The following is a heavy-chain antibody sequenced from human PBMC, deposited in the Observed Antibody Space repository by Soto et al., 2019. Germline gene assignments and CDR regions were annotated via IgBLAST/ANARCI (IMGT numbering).Heavy chain of an antibody. CDR3: ARDSRHFGVVPLDY. J-gene: IGHJ4*02. D-gene: IGHD3-3*01. Sequence: GESLQISGKGSGWSFTSYWIGWVRQMNGKGLEWMGIIYPGDSDTRYSPSFQGQVTISADKSISTAYLQMNSLKSEDTALYYCARDSRHFGVVPLDYWGQGTVVTVSS. V-gene: IGHV5-51*01. CDR2: IYPGDSDT. CDR1: GWSFTSYW.